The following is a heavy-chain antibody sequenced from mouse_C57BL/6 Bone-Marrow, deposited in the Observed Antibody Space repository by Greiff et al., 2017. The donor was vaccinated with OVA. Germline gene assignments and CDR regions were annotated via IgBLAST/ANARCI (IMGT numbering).Heavy chain of an antibody. CDR3: ARRGQNYYGSSYDYYAMDD. V-gene: IGHV1-18*01. D-gene: IGHD1-1*01. CDR1: GYTFTDYN. CDR2: INPNNGGT. Sequence: VHVKQSGPELVKPGASVKIPCKASGYTFTDYNMDWVKQSHGKSLEWIGDINPNNGGTIYNQKFKGKATLTVDKSSSTADMELRSLTSEDTAVYYCARRGQNYYGSSYDYYAMDDWGQGTSVTVSS. J-gene: IGHJ4*01.